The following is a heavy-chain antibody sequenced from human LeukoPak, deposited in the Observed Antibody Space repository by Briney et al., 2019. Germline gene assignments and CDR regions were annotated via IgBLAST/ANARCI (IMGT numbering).Heavy chain of an antibody. CDR2: IYYSGST. Sequence: PSETLSLTCTVSGASISSYYWSWIRQPPGKGLEWIGYIYYSGSTNYNPSLKSRVTISVDTSKNQFSLKLSSVTAADTAVYYCARVGDKFDYWGQGTLVTVSS. J-gene: IGHJ4*02. CDR3: ARVGDKFDY. V-gene: IGHV4-59*01. D-gene: IGHD3-10*01. CDR1: GASISSYY.